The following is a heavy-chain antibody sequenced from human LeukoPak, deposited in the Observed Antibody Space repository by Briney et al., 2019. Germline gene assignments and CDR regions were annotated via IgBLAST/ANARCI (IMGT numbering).Heavy chain of an antibody. CDR1: GGSISSGDYY. V-gene: IGHV4-30-4*01. Sequence: SETLSLTCTVSGGSISSGDYYWSWIRQPPGKGLEWIGYIYYSGSTYYNPSLKSRVTISVDTSKNQFSLKLSSVTAADTAVYYCARPTPEDDAFDIWGQGTMVTVSS. J-gene: IGHJ3*02. CDR2: IYYSGST. CDR3: ARPTPEDDAFDI.